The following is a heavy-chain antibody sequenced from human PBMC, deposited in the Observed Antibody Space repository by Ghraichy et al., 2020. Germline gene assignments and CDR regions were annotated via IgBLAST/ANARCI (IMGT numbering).Heavy chain of an antibody. CDR2: ISGSGGST. V-gene: IGHV3-23*01. J-gene: IGHJ4*02. CDR3: AKDLPFGIVVVPAAMARN. D-gene: IGHD2-2*01. Sequence: GGSLRLSCAASGFTFSSYAMSWVRQAPGKGLEWVSAISGSGGSTYYADSVKGRFTISRDNSKNTLYLQMNSLRAEDTAVYYCAKDLPFGIVVVPAAMARNWGQGTLVTVSS. CDR1: GFTFSSYA.